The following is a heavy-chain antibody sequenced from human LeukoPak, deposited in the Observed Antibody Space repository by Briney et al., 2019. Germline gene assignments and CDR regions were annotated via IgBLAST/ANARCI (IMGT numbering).Heavy chain of an antibody. J-gene: IGHJ4*02. Sequence: GASVKVSCKASGGTLSSYPICWVRQAPGQGLEWMGRIIPVLGIANYAQTFQGRVTITADKSSSTAYMELSSLRSEDTAVYYCARIRGTESGLSHSDSWGPGTLVSVSS. CDR3: ARIRGTESGLSHSDS. CDR2: IIPVLGIA. V-gene: IGHV1-69*02. CDR1: GGTLSSYP. D-gene: IGHD2-8*02.